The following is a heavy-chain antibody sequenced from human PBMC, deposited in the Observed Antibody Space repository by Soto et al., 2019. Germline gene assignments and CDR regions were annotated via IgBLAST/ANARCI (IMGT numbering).Heavy chain of an antibody. Sequence: QVQLVESGGGVVQPGRSLRLSCAASGFTFSSYGMHWVRQAPGKGLEWVAVIWYDGSNKYYADSVKGRFTISRDNSKNTLYLQMNSLRAEDTAVYYCARAVVPAGDFDYWGQGTLVTVSS. CDR3: ARAVVPAGDFDY. V-gene: IGHV3-33*01. J-gene: IGHJ4*02. CDR1: GFTFSSYG. CDR2: IWYDGSNK. D-gene: IGHD2-2*01.